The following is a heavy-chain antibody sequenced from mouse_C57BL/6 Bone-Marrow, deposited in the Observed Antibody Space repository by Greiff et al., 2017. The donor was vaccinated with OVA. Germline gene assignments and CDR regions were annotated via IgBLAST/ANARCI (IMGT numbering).Heavy chain of an antibody. CDR2: IDPSDSYT. Sequence: QVQLQQPGAELVRPGTSVKLSCKASGYTFTSYWMHWVKQRPGQGLEWIGVIDPSDSYTNYNPKFQGKATLTVNTSSSTAYMQLSILTSEDSAVYICARKGTYYPDAMDYWGQGTSVTVSS. D-gene: IGHD2-10*01. CDR1: GYTFTSYW. V-gene: IGHV1-59*01. J-gene: IGHJ4*01. CDR3: ARKGTYYPDAMDY.